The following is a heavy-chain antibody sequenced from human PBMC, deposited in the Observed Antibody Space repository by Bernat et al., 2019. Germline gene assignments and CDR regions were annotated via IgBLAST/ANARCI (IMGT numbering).Heavy chain of an antibody. D-gene: IGHD6-13*01. J-gene: IGHJ6*02. CDR2: IYYSGST. CDR1: GGSISSSSYY. CDR3: ARTQIRYSSSSYYYYGMDV. V-gene: IGHV4-39*01. Sequence: QLQLQESGPGLVKPSETLSLTCTVSGGSISSSSYYWGWIRQPPGKGLEWIGSIYYSGSTYYNPSLKGRVTISVDTSKNQFSLQLSSVTAADTAVYYCARTQIRYSSSSYYYYGMDVWGQGTTVTVSS.